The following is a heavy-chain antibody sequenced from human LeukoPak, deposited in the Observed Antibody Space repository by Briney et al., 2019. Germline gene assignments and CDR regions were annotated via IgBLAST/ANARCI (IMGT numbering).Heavy chain of an antibody. CDR3: ARGPYYYDSEFDY. V-gene: IGHV1-8*03. J-gene: IGHJ4*02. CDR1: GYTFTGYN. CDR2: MNPNSGNT. D-gene: IGHD3-22*01. Sequence: ASVNASGKPFGYTFTGYNINWVRQATGQGLEWLGWMNPNSGNTGYAQKFQGRVTITRNTSISTAYMELSSLRSGDTAVYYCARGPYYYDSEFDYWGQGTLVTVSS.